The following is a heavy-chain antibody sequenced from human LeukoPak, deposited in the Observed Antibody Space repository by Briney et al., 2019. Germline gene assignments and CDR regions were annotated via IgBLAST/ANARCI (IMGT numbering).Heavy chain of an antibody. J-gene: IGHJ4*02. V-gene: IGHV3-43*01. D-gene: IGHD3-22*01. CDR3: AKDLSYGSSGSVIDN. Sequence: PGGSLRLSCAASGFTFDDYTMHWVRQAPGKTLEWASLISWDGTTYYADSVKGRFTISRDNSKNSLYLEMDTLRTEDTAFYYCAKDLSYGSSGSVIDNWGQGTLVTVSS. CDR1: GFTFDDYT. CDR2: ISWDGTT.